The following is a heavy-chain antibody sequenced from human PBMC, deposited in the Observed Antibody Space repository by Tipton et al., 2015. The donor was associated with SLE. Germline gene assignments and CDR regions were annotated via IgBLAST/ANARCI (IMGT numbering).Heavy chain of an antibody. D-gene: IGHD3-3*01. CDR2: IFTSGYT. V-gene: IGHV4-61*02. CDR1: GGSISSASYY. CDR3: ARVVRGSLRFLEWLFFDY. Sequence: TLSLTCTVSGGSISSASYYWNWIRQPAGKGLEWIGRIFTSGYTDYNPSLNSRVTISVDASKNQFSLKLSSVTAADTAVYYCARVVRGSLRFLEWLFFDYWGQGTLVTVSS. J-gene: IGHJ4*02.